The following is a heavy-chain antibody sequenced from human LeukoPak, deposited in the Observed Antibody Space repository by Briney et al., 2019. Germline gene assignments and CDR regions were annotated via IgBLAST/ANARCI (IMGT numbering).Heavy chain of an antibody. J-gene: IGHJ4*02. V-gene: IGHV3-48*03. D-gene: IGHD5-18*01. CDR1: GFTFSSYE. CDR2: ISSSGSTI. Sequence: QTGGSPRLSCAASGFTFSSYEMNWVRQAPGKGLEWVSYISSSGSTIYYADSVKGRFTISRDNAKNSLYLQMNSLRAEDTAVYYCATCGYTYGLYFDHWGQGTLVTVSS. CDR3: ATCGYTYGLYFDH.